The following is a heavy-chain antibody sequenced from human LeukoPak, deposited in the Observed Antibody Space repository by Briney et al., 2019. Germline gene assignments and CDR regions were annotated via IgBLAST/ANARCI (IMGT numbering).Heavy chain of an antibody. J-gene: IGHJ3*02. CDR3: ARAPRSDAFDI. CDR2: IYYSGST. V-gene: IGHV4-30-4*01. Sequence: SETLSLTCTVSGGSISSGDYYWSWIRQPPGKGLEWIGYIYYSGSTYYNPSLKSRVTISVDTSKNQFSLKLSSVTAADTAVYYCARAPRSDAFDIWGQGTMVTVSS. CDR1: GGSISSGDYY.